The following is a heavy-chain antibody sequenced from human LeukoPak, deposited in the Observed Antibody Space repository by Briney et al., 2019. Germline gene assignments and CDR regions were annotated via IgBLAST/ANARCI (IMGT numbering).Heavy chain of an antibody. Sequence: PGGSLRLSCAASGFTFSSYSMNWVRQAPGKGLEWVSSISSSSSYIYYADSVKGRFTISRDNAKNSLYLQMNSLRAEDTAVYYCASTNEITVVRGVIMIFDYWGQGTLVTVSS. CDR1: GFTFSSYS. D-gene: IGHD3-10*01. V-gene: IGHV3-21*01. CDR3: ASTNEITVVRGVIMIFDY. CDR2: ISSSSSYI. J-gene: IGHJ4*02.